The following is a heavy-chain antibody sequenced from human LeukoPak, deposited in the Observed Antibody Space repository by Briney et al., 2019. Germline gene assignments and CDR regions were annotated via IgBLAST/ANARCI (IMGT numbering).Heavy chain of an antibody. CDR3: ASSGYSGYDRLRTDYYFDY. Sequence: QPGRSLRLSCPASGFTFGDYAMSWFRQAPGKGLEWVAVISYDGSHKYYADSVKGRFTISRDNSKNTLYLQMNSLRAEDTAVYYCASSGYSGYDRLRTDYYFDYWGQGTLVTVSS. D-gene: IGHD5-12*01. CDR2: ISYDGSHK. J-gene: IGHJ4*02. V-gene: IGHV3-30*04. CDR1: GFTFGDYA.